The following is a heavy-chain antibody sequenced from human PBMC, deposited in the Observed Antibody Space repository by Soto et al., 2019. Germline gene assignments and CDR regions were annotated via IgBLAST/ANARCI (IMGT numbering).Heavy chain of an antibody. J-gene: IGHJ4*01. CDR3: ARLPKGSVVTG. CDR1: GLSFQDHS. CDR2: ISSSSENI. Sequence: GGSLRLCCVGCGLSFQDHSMNGVRQPPGKGLQWISYISSSSENIYYADSVKGRFTVSRDNAKNTLFLQMNSLRDDDSAIYYFARLPKGSVVTGWGQGSLVTVSS. V-gene: IGHV3-48*02. D-gene: IGHD2-21*02.